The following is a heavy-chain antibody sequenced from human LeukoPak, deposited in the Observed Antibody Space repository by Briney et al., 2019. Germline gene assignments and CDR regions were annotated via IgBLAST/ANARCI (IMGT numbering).Heavy chain of an antibody. CDR2: MNPNGGNT. Sequence: ASVKVSCKASGYSFTSYDINWVRQATGQGLEWMGGMNPNGGNTGYAQNFQGRVTITRNTSISTAYMELSSLPSEDTAVYYCARLYYYASSGYDALDIWGQGTMVTVSS. J-gene: IGHJ3*02. CDR1: GYSFTSYD. D-gene: IGHD3-22*01. V-gene: IGHV1-8*03. CDR3: ARLYYYASSGYDALDI.